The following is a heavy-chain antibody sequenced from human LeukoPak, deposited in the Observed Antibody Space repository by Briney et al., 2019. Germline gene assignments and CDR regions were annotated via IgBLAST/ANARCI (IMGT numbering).Heavy chain of an antibody. CDR1: GFTFRSYS. V-gene: IGHV3-21*01. J-gene: IGHJ4*02. CDR3: ARTRAAAVTGAFDY. Sequence: GGSLRLSCAASGFTFRSYSMHWVRQAPGKGLEWVSSISSSSSYIYYADSVKGRFTISRDNAKNSLYLQMNSLRAEDTAVYYCARTRAAAVTGAFDYWGQGTLVTVSS. CDR2: ISSSSSYI. D-gene: IGHD6-13*01.